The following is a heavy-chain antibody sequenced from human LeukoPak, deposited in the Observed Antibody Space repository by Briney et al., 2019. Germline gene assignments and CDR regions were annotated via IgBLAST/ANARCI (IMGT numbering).Heavy chain of an antibody. D-gene: IGHD1-26*01. CDR2: IYTSGST. J-gene: IGHJ3*02. CDR3: ARDGRIVGAYDAFDI. V-gene: IGHV4-61*02. CDR1: GGSISSGSYS. Sequence: PSQTLSLTCFVSGGSISSGSYSWSWIRQPAGKGLEWIGRIYTSGSTNYNPSLKSRVTISVDTSKNQFSLKLSSVTAADTAVYYCARDGRIVGAYDAFDIWGQGTMVTVSS.